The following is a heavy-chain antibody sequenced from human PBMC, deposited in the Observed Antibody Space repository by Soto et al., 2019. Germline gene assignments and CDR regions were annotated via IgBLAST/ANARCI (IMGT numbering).Heavy chain of an antibody. CDR2: FYYSEST. Sequence: QLQLQESGPGLVKPSETLSLTCTVSGGSISSGPYSWGWIRQPPGEGLEWIGTFYYSESTYYNPSRESRVTISVDTSKNQFSLQVSSVTVADTAVYYWARLGGYCSSTGGYGYYGMDVWGQGTTVTVSS. CDR1: GGSISSGPYS. J-gene: IGHJ6*02. CDR3: ARLGGYCSSTGGYGYYGMDV. D-gene: IGHD2-2*01. V-gene: IGHV4-39*01.